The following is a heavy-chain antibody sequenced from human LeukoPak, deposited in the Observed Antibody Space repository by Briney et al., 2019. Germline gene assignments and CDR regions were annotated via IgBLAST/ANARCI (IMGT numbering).Heavy chain of an antibody. J-gene: IGHJ4*02. CDR3: ARDEYYYDSSGYPSPFDY. V-gene: IGHV3-30-3*01. CDR2: ISYDGSNK. CDR1: GFTFSSYA. Sequence: GGSLRLSCAASGFTFSSYAMHWVRQAPGKGLEWVAVISYDGSNKYYADSVKGRFTISRDNSKNTLYLQMNSLRAEDTAVYYCARDEYYYDSSGYPSPFDYWGQGTLVTVSS. D-gene: IGHD3-22*01.